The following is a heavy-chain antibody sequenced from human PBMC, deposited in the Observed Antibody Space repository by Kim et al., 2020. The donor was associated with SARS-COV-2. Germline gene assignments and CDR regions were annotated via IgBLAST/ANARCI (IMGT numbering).Heavy chain of an antibody. CDR2: VTAGGANT. CDR3: AKGDRKGDFDY. D-gene: IGHD2-21*01. J-gene: IGHJ4*02. CDR1: GFTFSSSD. Sequence: GGSLRLSRAASGFTFSSSDMTWVRQAPGKGLEWVSGVTAGGANTYYADSVKGRFTISRDNSKDTLYLQMNSLRAEDTALYYCAKGDRKGDFDYWGQGTLVTVSS. V-gene: IGHV3-23*01.